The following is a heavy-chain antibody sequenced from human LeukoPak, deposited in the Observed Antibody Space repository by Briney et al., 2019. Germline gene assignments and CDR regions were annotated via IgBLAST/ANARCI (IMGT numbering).Heavy chain of an antibody. D-gene: IGHD2-15*01. Sequence: PGGSLRLSCAASGFTFSSYAMSWVRRAPGKGLEWVSTINDSGGTTYYADSVNGRFTISRDNSKNTVYVQMNCLRAEDTAVYYCARTPRSCSGSTCYRSYGMDVWGQGTTVTVSS. CDR2: INDSGGTT. V-gene: IGHV3-23*01. CDR3: ARTPRSCSGSTCYRSYGMDV. J-gene: IGHJ6*02. CDR1: GFTFSSYA.